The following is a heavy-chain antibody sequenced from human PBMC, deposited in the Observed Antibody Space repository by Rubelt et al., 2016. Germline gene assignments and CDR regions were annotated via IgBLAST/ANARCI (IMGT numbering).Heavy chain of an antibody. Sequence: QVQLRQWGAGQLKPSETLSLTCAVYGGSFSGYYWTWIRQPPGKGLEWIGESNVRGSTNYNPSLKSRVTISVDASNNQLSLKLASATAADTVVYHCATLRTAAGTWPSSRDYWGQGTLVTVSS. CDR3: ATLRTAAGTWPSSRDY. CDR1: GGSFSGYY. CDR2: SNVRGST. V-gene: IGHV4-34*01. D-gene: IGHD6-13*01. J-gene: IGHJ4*02.